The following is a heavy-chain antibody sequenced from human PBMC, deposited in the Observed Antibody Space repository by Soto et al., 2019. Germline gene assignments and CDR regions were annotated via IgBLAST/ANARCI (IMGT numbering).Heavy chain of an antibody. CDR1: GGTFSSYA. CDR3: ARRMTTVTEVSYYYYGMDV. J-gene: IGHJ6*02. CDR2: IIPIFGTA. Sequence: QVQLVQSGAEVKKPGSSVKVSCKASGGTFSSYAISWVRQAPGQGLEWMGGIIPIFGTANYAQKFQGRVTITADDSTSTAYMELSSLRSEDTAVYYCARRMTTVTEVSYYYYGMDVWGQGTTVTVSS. D-gene: IGHD4-4*01. V-gene: IGHV1-69*01.